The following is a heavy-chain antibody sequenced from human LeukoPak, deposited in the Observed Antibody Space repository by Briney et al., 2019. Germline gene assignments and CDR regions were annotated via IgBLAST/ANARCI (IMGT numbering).Heavy chain of an antibody. J-gene: IGHJ6*03. D-gene: IGHD6-13*01. CDR3: ARHYSWGGYSSSWYNLDYMDV. V-gene: IGHV4-34*01. Sequence: PSETLSLTCAVYGGSFSGYYWSWIRQPPGKRLEWIGEINHSGSTNYNPSLKSRVTISVDTSKNQFSLKLSSVTAADTAVYYCARHYSWGGYSSSWYNLDYMDVWGKGTTVTISS. CDR2: INHSGST. CDR1: GGSFSGYY.